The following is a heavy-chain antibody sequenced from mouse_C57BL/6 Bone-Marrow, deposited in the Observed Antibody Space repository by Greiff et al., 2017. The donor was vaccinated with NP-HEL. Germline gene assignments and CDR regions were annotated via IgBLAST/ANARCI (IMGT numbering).Heavy chain of an antibody. D-gene: IGHD1-1*01. CDR1: GYTFTSYG. CDR3: ALFITTVVFPPYFDY. Sequence: VQLQQSGAELARPGASVKLSCKASGYTFTSYGISWVKQRTGQGLEWIGEIYPRSGNTYYNEKFKGKVTLTADKSSSTAYMELRSLTSEDSAVYFCALFITTVVFPPYFDYWGQGTTLTVSS. J-gene: IGHJ2*01. V-gene: IGHV1-81*01. CDR2: IYPRSGNT.